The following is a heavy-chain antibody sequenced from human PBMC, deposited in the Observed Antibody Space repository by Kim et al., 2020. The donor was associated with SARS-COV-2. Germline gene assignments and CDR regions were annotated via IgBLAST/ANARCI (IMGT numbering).Heavy chain of an antibody. CDR3: ARSPYDSSGYYVSPEAFDI. Sequence: GESLKISCKGSGYSFTSYWIGWVRQMPGKGLEWMGIIYPGDSDTRYSPSFQGQVTISADKSISTAYLQWSSLKASDTAMYYCARSPYDSSGYYVSPEAFDIWGQGTMVTVSS. V-gene: IGHV5-51*01. D-gene: IGHD3-22*01. J-gene: IGHJ3*02. CDR2: IYPGDSDT. CDR1: GYSFTSYW.